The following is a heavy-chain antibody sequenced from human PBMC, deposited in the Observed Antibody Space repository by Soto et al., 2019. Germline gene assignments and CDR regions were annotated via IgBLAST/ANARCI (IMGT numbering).Heavy chain of an antibody. CDR2: INPSGGST. CDR1: GYTFTSYY. V-gene: IGHV1-46*01. CDR3: ARRSGYEGIAVAGPNYYYYYGLDV. D-gene: IGHD6-19*01. Sequence: GASVKVSCKASGYTFTSYYMHWVRQAPGQGLEWKGIINPSGGSTSYAQKFQGRVTMTRDTSTSTVYMELSSLRSEDTAVYYCARRSGYEGIAVAGPNYYYYYGLDVWGQGTTVTVSS. J-gene: IGHJ6*02.